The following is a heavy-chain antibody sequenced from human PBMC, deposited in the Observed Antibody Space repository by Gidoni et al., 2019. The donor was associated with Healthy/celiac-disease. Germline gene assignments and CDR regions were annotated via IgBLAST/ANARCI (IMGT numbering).Heavy chain of an antibody. CDR1: GFTFSSYE. Sequence: EVQLVESGGGLVQPGGSLILSCAVSGFTFSSYEINWVRQAPGKGLEWVSYISSSATTIYYADSVKGRFTISRNNAKNSLYLQMNSLRAEDTAVYYCARGRIFDYWGQGTLVTVSS. CDR3: ARGRIFDY. J-gene: IGHJ4*02. CDR2: ISSSATTI. V-gene: IGHV3-48*03.